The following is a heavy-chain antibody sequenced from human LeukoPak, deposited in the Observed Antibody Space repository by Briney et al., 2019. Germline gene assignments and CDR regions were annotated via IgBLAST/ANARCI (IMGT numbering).Heavy chain of an antibody. CDR3: ARERGSGLVELDY. J-gene: IGHJ4*02. CDR1: GFTFSSYG. D-gene: IGHD6-19*01. CDR2: IRYDGSNK. Sequence: GGSLRLSCAASGFTFSSYGMHWVRQAPGKGLEWVAFIRYDGSNKYYADSVKGRFTISRDNAKNTLYLQMNSLRAEDTAVYYCARERGSGLVELDYWGQGTLVTVSS. V-gene: IGHV3-30*02.